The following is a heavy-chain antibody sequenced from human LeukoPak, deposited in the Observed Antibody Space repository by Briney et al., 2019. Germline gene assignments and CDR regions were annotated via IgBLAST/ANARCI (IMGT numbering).Heavy chain of an antibody. CDR2: ISGSGGST. CDR1: GFTFSSYA. D-gene: IGHD2-15*01. CDR3: ATSFKLRRVAATYYFVY. J-gene: IGHJ4*02. Sequence: GGSLRLSCAASGFTFSSYAMSWVRQAPGKGLEWVSAISGSGGSTYYADSVKGRFTISRDHSKNTLYLQMNSLRAEDTAVYYCATSFKLRRVAATYYFVYWGQGTLVTVSS. V-gene: IGHV3-23*01.